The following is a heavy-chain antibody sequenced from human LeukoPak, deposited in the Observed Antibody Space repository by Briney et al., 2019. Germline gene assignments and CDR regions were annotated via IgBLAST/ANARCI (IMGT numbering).Heavy chain of an antibody. D-gene: IGHD6-19*01. CDR2: IRYDGSNE. Sequence: GGSLRLSCAASGFTFSTYGMHWVRQAPGKGLEWVAFIRYDGSNEYYADSVKGRFIISRDNAKNSLYLQMNSLRAEDTAVYYCAREAGTGNFWGQGTLVTVSS. CDR3: AREAGTGNF. CDR1: GFTFSTYG. J-gene: IGHJ4*02. V-gene: IGHV3-30*02.